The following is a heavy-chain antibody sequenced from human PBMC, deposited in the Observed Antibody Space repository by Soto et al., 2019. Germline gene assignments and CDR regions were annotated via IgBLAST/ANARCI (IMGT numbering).Heavy chain of an antibody. Sequence: EVQLVESGGGLVQPGRSLRLSCAVSGFIFSDFWMTWVRQAPGKGLEWVAIISQEGSDKYYVDSLKGRFTISRDNAKNPLYLQRLSLRAEDTALYYYARGRINYWGGGTVITVSS. D-gene: IGHD3-3*02. CDR1: GFIFSDFW. CDR2: ISQEGSDK. J-gene: IGHJ4*02. V-gene: IGHV3-7*03. CDR3: ARGRINY.